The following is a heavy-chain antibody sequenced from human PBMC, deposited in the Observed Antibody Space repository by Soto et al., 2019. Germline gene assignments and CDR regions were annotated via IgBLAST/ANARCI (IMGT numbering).Heavy chain of an antibody. Sequence: QVQLVQSGAEVQKPGSSVKVSCKASGGTCSSYAISWVRQAPGQGRAWMGGIIPIFGTANYAQKFQGRVTITADEATITAYMDRSSLRSEDTAVYYCARGDFRDYSSSSRWFDPWGEGSLVIVSS. J-gene: IGHJ5*02. CDR2: IIPIFGTA. D-gene: IGHD6-6*01. CDR3: ARGDFRDYSSSSRWFDP. V-gene: IGHV1-69*01. CDR1: GGTCSSYA.